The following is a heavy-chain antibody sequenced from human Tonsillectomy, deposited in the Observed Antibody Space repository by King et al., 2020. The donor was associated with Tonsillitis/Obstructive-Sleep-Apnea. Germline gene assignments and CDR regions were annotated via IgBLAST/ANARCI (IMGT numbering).Heavy chain of an antibody. CDR3: AKAMVQGIIITIFDY. V-gene: IGHV3-23*04. CDR2: ISVVGVRT. D-gene: IGHD3-10*01. J-gene: IGHJ4*02. CDR1: RITFSNYA. Sequence: QLVQSGGGLVQPGGSLRLSCAYSRITFSNYAMSCVRQAPGEGLESGSNISVVGVRTYYSDSVKGGFTISRDNSKNTLYLQMNSLRAEDTAVYYCAKAMVQGIIITIFDYWGQGTLVTVSS.